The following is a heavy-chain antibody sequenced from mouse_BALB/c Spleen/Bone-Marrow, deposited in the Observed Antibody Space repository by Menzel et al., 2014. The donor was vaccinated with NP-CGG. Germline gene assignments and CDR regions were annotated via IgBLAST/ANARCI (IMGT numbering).Heavy chain of an antibody. CDR1: GYTFSRYW. CDR3: ARNYGNYVWFAN. Sequence: VHLVESGAELMKPGASVKISCKATGYTFSRYWIEWVKQRPGHGLKWIGEILPGSGSTNYNEKFKGKATFTADTSSNTAYMQLSSLTSEDSAVYYCARNYGNYVWFANWGQGTLVTVSA. D-gene: IGHD2-1*01. V-gene: IGHV1-9*01. J-gene: IGHJ3*01. CDR2: ILPGSGST.